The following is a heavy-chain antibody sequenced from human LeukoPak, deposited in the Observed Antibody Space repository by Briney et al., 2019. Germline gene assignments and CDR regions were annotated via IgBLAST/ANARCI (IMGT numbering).Heavy chain of an antibody. D-gene: IGHD6-13*01. Sequence: SETLSLTCTVSGDSITSHYWSWIRQPAGKGLEWIGRIHTSGSTNYNPSLKSRVTMSVDTSKNQFSLKLNSVTAADAAVYYCARTSSSSDAFDIWGQGTMVTVSS. CDR3: ARTSSSSDAFDI. J-gene: IGHJ3*02. CDR2: IHTSGST. V-gene: IGHV4-4*07. CDR1: GDSITSHY.